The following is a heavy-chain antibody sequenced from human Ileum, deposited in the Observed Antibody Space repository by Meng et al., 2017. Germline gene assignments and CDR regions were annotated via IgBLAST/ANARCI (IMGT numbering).Heavy chain of an antibody. CDR1: GLTFSSFA. J-gene: IGHJ4*02. CDR2: ISYDGTEK. CDR3: ARIKPPYDSSGSLMY. V-gene: IGHV3-30*04. D-gene: IGHD3-22*01. Sequence: QVQLVESGGGVVQPGKSLRLSCLATGLTFSSFAMHWVRQAPGRGLEWVATISYDGTEKYYADSVKGRFTISRDNSKSTVSLQLNSLNADDTAVYFCARIKPPYDSSGSLMYWGQGTLVTVSS.